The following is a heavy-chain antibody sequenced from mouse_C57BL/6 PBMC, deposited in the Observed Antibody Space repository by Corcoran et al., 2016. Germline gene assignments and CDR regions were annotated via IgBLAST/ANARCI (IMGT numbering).Heavy chain of an antibody. J-gene: IGHJ2*01. CDR1: GYTFTTYG. CDR2: INTYSGVP. D-gene: IGHD1-1*01. V-gene: IGHV9-3*01. CDR3: ARPYYYGSSRDY. Sequence: QIQLVQSGPELKKPGETVKISCKASGYTFTTYGMSWVKQAPGKGLKWRGWINTYSGVPTYADDFKGRFAFSLETSASTAYLQINNLKNEDTATYFCARPYYYGSSRDYWGQGTTLTVSS.